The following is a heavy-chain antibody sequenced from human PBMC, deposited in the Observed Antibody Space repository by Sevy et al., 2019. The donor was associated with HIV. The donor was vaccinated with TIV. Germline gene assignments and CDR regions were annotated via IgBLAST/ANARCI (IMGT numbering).Heavy chain of an antibody. CDR1: GGGLSNYG. D-gene: IGHD2-21*02. J-gene: IGHJ4*02. CDR3: ASVRPCGGDCYFFDS. CDR2: IIPRVAIS. Sequence: ASVKVSCMASGGGLSNYGMNWVRQAPGQGLEWMGGIIPRVAISNYAQKFQGRATITADESTSTMYLEVRSLRSEDTAVYFCASVRPCGGDCYFFDSWGQGTLVTVSS. V-gene: IGHV1-69*10.